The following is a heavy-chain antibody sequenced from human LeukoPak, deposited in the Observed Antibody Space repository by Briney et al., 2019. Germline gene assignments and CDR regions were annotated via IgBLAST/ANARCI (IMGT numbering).Heavy chain of an antibody. J-gene: IGHJ4*02. CDR2: ISPRSGDT. Sequence: ASVNVSCKDSGYSFTDYYMHWVRQAPGQGLEWMGWISPRSGDTSYEQKFQGRVTMTRDTSINTVDMDLSGLTSDDTAVFYCARGREIHGGSDTKLDDYWGQGTLVTVSS. V-gene: IGHV1-2*02. CDR3: ARGREIHGGSDTKLDDY. CDR1: GYSFTDYY. D-gene: IGHD3-10*01.